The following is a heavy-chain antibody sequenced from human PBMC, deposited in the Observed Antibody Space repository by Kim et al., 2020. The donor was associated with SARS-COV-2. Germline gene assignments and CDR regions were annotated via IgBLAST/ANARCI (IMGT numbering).Heavy chain of an antibody. V-gene: IGHV1-24*01. CDR3: ATRRGYGDYRVMDV. Sequence: ASVKVSCKVSGYTLTELSMHWVRQAPGKGLEWMGGFDPEDGETIYAQKFQGRVTMTEDTSTDTAYMELSSLRSEDTAVYYCATRRGYGDYRVMDVWGQGTTVTVSS. CDR2: FDPEDGET. D-gene: IGHD4-17*01. CDR1: GYTLTELS. J-gene: IGHJ6*02.